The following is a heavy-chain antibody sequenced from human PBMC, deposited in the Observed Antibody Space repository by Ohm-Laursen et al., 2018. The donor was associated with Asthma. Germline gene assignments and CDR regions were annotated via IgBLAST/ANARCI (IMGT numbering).Heavy chain of an antibody. J-gene: IGHJ3*02. D-gene: IGHD2-15*01. Sequence: GTLSLTCTVSGDSIGSTNYYWGWIRQPPGKGLEWIGSIYYSGNTYYNPSLKSRVTISVDTSKNQFSLKLSSVTAADTAVYYCARDVGGTDAFDIWGQGTMVTVSS. CDR2: IYYSGNT. CDR1: GDSIGSTNYY. CDR3: ARDVGGTDAFDI. V-gene: IGHV4-39*07.